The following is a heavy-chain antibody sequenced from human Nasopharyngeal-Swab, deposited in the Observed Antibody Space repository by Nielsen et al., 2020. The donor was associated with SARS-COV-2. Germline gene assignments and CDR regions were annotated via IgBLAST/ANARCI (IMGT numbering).Heavy chain of an antibody. CDR2: IESKTDGGTT. V-gene: IGHV3-15*04. CDR3: TTDLAYCGGDCYSPYYYGMDV. Sequence: VRQAPGKGLEWVGRIESKTDGGTTDYAAPVKGRFTISRDDSKNTLYLQMNSLKTEDTAVYYCTTDLAYCGGDCYSPYYYGMDVWGQGTTVTVSS. J-gene: IGHJ6*02. D-gene: IGHD2-21*02.